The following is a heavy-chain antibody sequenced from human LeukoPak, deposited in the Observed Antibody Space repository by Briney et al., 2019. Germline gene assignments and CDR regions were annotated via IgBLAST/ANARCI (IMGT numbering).Heavy chain of an antibody. V-gene: IGHV3-7*01. J-gene: IGHJ4*02. CDR3: AREGYTPYFDY. CDR1: GFTYSSYW. CDR2: IKQDGSEK. D-gene: IGHD1-1*01. Sequence: PGGSLRLSCAASGFTYSSYWMSWVRQAPGKGLEWVANIKQDGSEKYYVDSVKGRFTISRDNAKNSLYLQMNSLRAEDTAVYYCAREGYTPYFDYWGQGTLVTVSS.